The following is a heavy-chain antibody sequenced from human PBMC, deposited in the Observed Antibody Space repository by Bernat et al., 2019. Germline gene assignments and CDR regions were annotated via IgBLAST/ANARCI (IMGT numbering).Heavy chain of an antibody. Sequence: EVQLVESGGGLVQPGGSLRLSCAASGFSFSSYTMSWVRQAPGKGLEWVASMKEDGSNIYYVDSVKGRFTITRDNAENSLYLQMNSLRAEDTAVYYCNGGGMFYFDFWGQGILVTVSS. D-gene: IGHD3-10*02. V-gene: IGHV3-7*03. CDR2: MKEDGSNI. J-gene: IGHJ4*02. CDR3: NGGGMFYFDF. CDR1: GFSFSSYT.